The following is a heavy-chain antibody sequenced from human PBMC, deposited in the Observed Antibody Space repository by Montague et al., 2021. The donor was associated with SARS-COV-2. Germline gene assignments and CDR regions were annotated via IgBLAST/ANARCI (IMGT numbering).Heavy chain of an antibody. CDR3: ARVDSSGPGEY. V-gene: IGHV4-59*08. D-gene: IGHD3-22*01. CDR2: ISDSGST. CDR1: GGSLNYYF. J-gene: IGHJ4*02. Sequence: SETLSLTCTVSGGSLNYYFWSWIRQPPGKGLEWVGYISDSGSTKYNPSLQSRVTISVDTARNQFSLKLLSVTAADTAFYYCARVDSSGPGEYWGQGILVSVSS.